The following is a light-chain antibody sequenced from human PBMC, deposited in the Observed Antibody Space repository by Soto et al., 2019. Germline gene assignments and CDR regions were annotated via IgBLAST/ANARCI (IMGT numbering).Light chain of an antibody. V-gene: IGKV1-39*01. CDR1: QSIRSY. Sequence: DIQMTQSPSSLSASVGDRVTITCRASQSIRSYLNWYQQKPGKAPKVLIYAASRLQSGVPSRFSGSRSATDFTLTISSLQPEDFVTYYSQQTSRTPLTFGVGTKLNI. CDR3: QQTSRTPLT. J-gene: IGKJ4*01. CDR2: AAS.